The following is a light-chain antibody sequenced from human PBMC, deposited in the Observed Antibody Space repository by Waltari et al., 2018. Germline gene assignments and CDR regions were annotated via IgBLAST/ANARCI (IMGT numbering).Light chain of an antibody. CDR1: QTISGSW. V-gene: IGKV3-20*01. CDR3: QQHDGSSVT. CDR2: GAY. Sequence: EIVLTQSPGSLSLSPGERATLSCRASQTISGSWLTWYQQKPGQAPRLLVYGAYSRATAIPDRFSGSGSGTDFTLTISRLEPEDFAVYYCQQHDGSSVTFGGGTKVEIK. J-gene: IGKJ4*01.